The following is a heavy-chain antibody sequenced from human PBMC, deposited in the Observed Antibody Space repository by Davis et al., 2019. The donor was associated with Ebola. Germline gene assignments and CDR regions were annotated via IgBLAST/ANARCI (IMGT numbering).Heavy chain of an antibody. CDR3: ARRSSGWFDAFDI. Sequence: ASVKVSCKASGYTFTSYGISWVRQAPGQGLEWMGWISAYNGNTNYAQKLQGRVTMTRNTSISTAYMELSSLRSEDTAVYYCARRSSGWFDAFDIWGQGTMVTVSS. CDR1: GYTFTSYG. J-gene: IGHJ3*02. D-gene: IGHD6-19*01. CDR2: ISAYNGNT. V-gene: IGHV1-18*01.